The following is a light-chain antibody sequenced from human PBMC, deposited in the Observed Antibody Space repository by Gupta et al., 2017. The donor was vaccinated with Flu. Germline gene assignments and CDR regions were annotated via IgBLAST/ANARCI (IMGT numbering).Light chain of an antibody. J-gene: IGKJ2*01. CDR3: QQYSSYSDYT. CDR2: QAS. CDR1: QSINNW. Sequence: STLSVAEGDRVTITCRASQSINNWLAWYQQKPAKDPQCLIYQASASESGVQARFSGSGDETEFTVTSSCRQADEFAAYYCQQYSSYSDYTFGQGTKVEIK. V-gene: IGKV1-5*01.